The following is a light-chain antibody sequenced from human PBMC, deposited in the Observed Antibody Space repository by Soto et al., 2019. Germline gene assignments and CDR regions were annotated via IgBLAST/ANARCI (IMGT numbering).Light chain of an antibody. CDR2: GAS. CDR1: QDIRNE. J-gene: IGKJ1*01. Sequence: AIQRTQSPSSLSASVGDRVTITCRASQDIRNELGWYQQRPGKAPKALIYGASNLQSGVPSRFSGSGVGTDFTLTISSLQPEYFGTYYCLQYRNYPLTFGQGTKVESK. CDR3: LQYRNYPLT. V-gene: IGKV1-6*01.